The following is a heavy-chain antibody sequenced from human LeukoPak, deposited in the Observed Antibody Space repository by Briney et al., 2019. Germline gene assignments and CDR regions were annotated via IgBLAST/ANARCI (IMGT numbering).Heavy chain of an antibody. CDR2: ISWNSGSI. Sequence: GGSLRLSCAASGFTFDDYAMHWVRQAPGKGLEWVSGISWNSGSIGYADSVKGRFTISRDNAKNSLYLQMNSLRAEDMALYYCAKACLTSGYYFYPDDAFDIWGQGTMVTVPS. V-gene: IGHV3-9*03. CDR1: GFTFDDYA. J-gene: IGHJ3*02. CDR3: AKACLTSGYYFYPDDAFDI. D-gene: IGHD3-22*01.